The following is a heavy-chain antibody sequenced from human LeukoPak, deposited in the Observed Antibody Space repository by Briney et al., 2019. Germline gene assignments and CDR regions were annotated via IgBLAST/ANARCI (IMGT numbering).Heavy chain of an antibody. D-gene: IGHD1-26*01. CDR1: GFIYGDYV. J-gene: IGHJ3*01. V-gene: IGHV3-49*04. CDR2: IRSKAYGGTT. CDR3: TRAREVGESHAAINV. Sequence: GGSLRLSRTASGFIYGDYVMSWVRQAPGKGLEGVGFIRSKAYGGTTEYAPSVKARFTISRDDSKSSAYLQMNSLKTEDTGGYYCTRAREVGESHAAINVGGEATKLTVSS.